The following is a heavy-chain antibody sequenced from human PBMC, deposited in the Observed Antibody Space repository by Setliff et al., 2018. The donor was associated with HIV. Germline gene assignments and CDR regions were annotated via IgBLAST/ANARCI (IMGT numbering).Heavy chain of an antibody. J-gene: IGHJ2*01. V-gene: IGHV1-18*01. D-gene: IGHD1-26*01. CDR2: ITSYNGNT. CDR1: GYTFSNYG. CDR3: ARDHHSGRGSNFPWYSDL. Sequence: ASVKVSCKASGYTFSNYGITWVRQAPGQGLEWMGWITSYNGNTNYAKKFKGRVTMTTDTSTSIAYMELKSLRSEDKAVYYCARDHHSGRGSNFPWYSDLWGRGTLVTVSS.